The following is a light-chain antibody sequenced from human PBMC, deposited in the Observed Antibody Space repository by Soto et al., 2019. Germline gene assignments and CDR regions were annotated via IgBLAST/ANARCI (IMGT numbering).Light chain of an antibody. CDR3: AAWDDSLNGHVV. Sequence: QAVVTQPPSASGTPGQRVTISCSGSSSNIGRNTVNWYQQLPGTAPKLLIYSNNQRPSGVPDRFSGSKSGTSASLAISGLQSEDEADYHCAAWDDSLNGHVVFGGGTKVTVL. CDR2: SNN. CDR1: SSNIGRNT. V-gene: IGLV1-44*01. J-gene: IGLJ2*01.